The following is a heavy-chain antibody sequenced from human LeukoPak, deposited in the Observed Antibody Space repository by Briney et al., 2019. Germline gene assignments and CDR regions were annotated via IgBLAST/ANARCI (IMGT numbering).Heavy chain of an antibody. V-gene: IGHV4-59*08. CDR2: IYYSGST. CDR3: ARRYDSSYFDY. D-gene: IGHD3-22*01. CDR1: GGSISSNY. J-gene: IGHJ4*02. Sequence: SETLSLTCTVSGGSISSNYWSWIRQPPGKGLEWIGYIYYSGSTNYNPSLKSRVTISVDTSKNQFSLKLSSVTAADTAVYYCARRYDSSYFDYWGQGTLVTVSS.